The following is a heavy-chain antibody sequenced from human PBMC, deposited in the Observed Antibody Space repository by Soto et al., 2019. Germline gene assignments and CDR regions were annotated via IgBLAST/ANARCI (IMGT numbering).Heavy chain of an antibody. CDR1: EGTFNSYA. CDR2: IIPYYTTL. J-gene: IGHJ4*02. D-gene: IGHD6-13*01. V-gene: IGHV1-69*01. CDR3: ESGTSGWYPDYVAS. Sequence: QAQVVQSGAEVRKPGSSVKLSCKASEGTFNSYAIAWVRQAPGQGLEWMGGIIPYYTTLNYAQKFQHRVTITAHYSTNTVYMELSSLSPDDTAVYFCESGTSGWYPDYVASWAQATLVPVSS.